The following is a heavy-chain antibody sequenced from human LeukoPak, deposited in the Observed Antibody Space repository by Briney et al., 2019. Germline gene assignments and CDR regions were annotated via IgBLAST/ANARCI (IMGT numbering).Heavy chain of an antibody. Sequence: GGSLGLSCAASGFTFSDYYMSWIRQAPGKGLEWVSYISSSSSYTNYADSVKGPFTISRDNAKNSLYLQMNSLRAEDTAVYYCARDPYCSGGSCYSYYYYYGMDVWGKGTTVTVSS. J-gene: IGHJ6*04. D-gene: IGHD2-15*01. CDR3: ARDPYCSGGSCYSYYYYYGMDV. CDR1: GFTFSDYY. V-gene: IGHV3-11*06. CDR2: ISSSSSYT.